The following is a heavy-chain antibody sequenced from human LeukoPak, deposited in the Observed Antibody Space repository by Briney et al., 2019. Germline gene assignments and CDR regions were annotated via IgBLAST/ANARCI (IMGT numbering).Heavy chain of an antibody. D-gene: IGHD6-19*01. CDR2: ISGSGEST. CDR1: GFTFSSYA. Sequence: GGSLRLSCAASGFTFSSYAMSWVRQAPGKGREWVLAISGSGESTFYADSVKGRFTISRDNSKNSLYLQMNSLRAEDTALYYCAKDLPAVAYLHGAFDFWGQGTMVTVSS. V-gene: IGHV3-23*01. J-gene: IGHJ3*01. CDR3: AKDLPAVAYLHGAFDF.